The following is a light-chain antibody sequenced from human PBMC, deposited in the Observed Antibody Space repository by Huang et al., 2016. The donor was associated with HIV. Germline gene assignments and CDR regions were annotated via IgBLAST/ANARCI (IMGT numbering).Light chain of an antibody. Sequence: EIVMTQSPATLSVSPGERATLSCRASPSVSSTLAWYQQKPGQAPRLLIYAASTRATGIPARFSGSGSGTEFTLTISSLQSEDFAVYYCQQYNNWPRTFGQGTKVEIK. V-gene: IGKV3-15*01. CDR1: PSVSST. CDR3: QQYNNWPRT. J-gene: IGKJ1*01. CDR2: AAS.